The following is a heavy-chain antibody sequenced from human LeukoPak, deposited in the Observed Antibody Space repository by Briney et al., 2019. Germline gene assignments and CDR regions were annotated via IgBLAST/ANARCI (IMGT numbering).Heavy chain of an antibody. J-gene: IGHJ3*02. D-gene: IGHD5-24*01. CDR3: AREDGDAFDI. Sequence: GGSLRLSCAASGFTFSSYEMDWVRPAPGKGLEWVSYIGSSGGSRYYADSVKVQFTSSRDNAKNSLYLQMNSLRDDDTAVYYCAREDGDAFDIWGQGTVVSVSS. V-gene: IGHV3-48*03. CDR1: GFTFSSYE. CDR2: IGSSGGSR.